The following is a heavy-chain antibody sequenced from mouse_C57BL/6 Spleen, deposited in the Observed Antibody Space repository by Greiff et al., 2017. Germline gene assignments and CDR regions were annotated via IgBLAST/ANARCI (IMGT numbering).Heavy chain of an antibody. Sequence: QVQLKQSGAELVKPGASVKISCKASGYAFSSYWMNWVKQRPGKGLEWIGQIYPGDGDTNYNGKFKGKATLTADKSSSTAYMQLSSLTSEDSAVYFCARSDYGSTRYAMDYWGQGTSVTVSS. V-gene: IGHV1-80*01. CDR3: ARSDYGSTRYAMDY. D-gene: IGHD1-1*01. CDR2: IYPGDGDT. J-gene: IGHJ4*01. CDR1: GYAFSSYW.